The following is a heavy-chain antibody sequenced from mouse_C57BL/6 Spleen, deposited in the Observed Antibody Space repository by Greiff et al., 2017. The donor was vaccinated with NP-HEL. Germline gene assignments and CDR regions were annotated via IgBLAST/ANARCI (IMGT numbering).Heavy chain of an antibody. J-gene: IGHJ2*01. V-gene: IGHV5-6*02. Sequence: EVKLVESGGDLVKPGGSLKLSCAASGFTFSSYGMSWVRQTPDKRLEWVATISSGGSYSYYPASVTGRFTISRDNAKNTLYLQKSSLKSEETDMYYCARLGFDYWGQGTTLTVSS. CDR3: ARLGFDY. CDR1: GFTFSSYG. CDR2: ISSGGSYS.